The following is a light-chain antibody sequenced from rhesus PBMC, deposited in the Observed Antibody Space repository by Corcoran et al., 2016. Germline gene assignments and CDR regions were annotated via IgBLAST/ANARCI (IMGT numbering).Light chain of an antibody. CDR2: TAS. CDR1: ENVKNN. CDR3: QHSYGAPFT. J-gene: IGKJ3*01. Sequence: DIQMTQSPSSLSASVGDRVTITCRATENVKNNLHWYQQKPGKAPQLLIYTASPLQSGVPSRFSGSGSGTDYTFTISNLQPEDVATYYCQHSYGAPFTFGPGTKLDIK. V-gene: IGKV1-74*01.